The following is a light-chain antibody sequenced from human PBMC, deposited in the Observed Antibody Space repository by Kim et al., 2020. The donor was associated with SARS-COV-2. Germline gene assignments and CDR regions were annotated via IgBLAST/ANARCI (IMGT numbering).Light chain of an antibody. CDR2: AAS. J-gene: IGKJ1*01. V-gene: IGKV3-20*01. CDR1: HNVSSRY. CDR3: QQYDNPTRT. Sequence: SPGGNTAPPCRARHNVSSRYLAWYQQKPGKVPRLLIYAASTMPTGIPDRFSGSGSETYFTLTISSLEPEDFAVYYCQQYDNPTRTFGQGTKVDIK.